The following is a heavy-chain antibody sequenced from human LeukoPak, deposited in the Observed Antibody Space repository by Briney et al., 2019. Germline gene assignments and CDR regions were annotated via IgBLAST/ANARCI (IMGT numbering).Heavy chain of an antibody. CDR3: ARDRRGGGELSPPDY. CDR1: GYTFSDYA. CDR2: IDTDNGNT. Sequence: GASVKVSCKASGYTFSDYAFHWVRQAPGQRLEWMGWIDTDNGNTKYSQNFQGRVTLIRDTSATTAYMELSSLRSEDTAVYYRARDRRGGGELSPPDYWGQGTLVTVSS. J-gene: IGHJ4*02. V-gene: IGHV1-3*04. D-gene: IGHD3-16*02.